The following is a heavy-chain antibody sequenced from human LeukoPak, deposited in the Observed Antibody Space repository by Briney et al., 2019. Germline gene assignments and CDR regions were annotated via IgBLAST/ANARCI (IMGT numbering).Heavy chain of an antibody. CDR1: GFTFSSHN. CDR2: ISSSSSYI. J-gene: IGHJ4*02. V-gene: IGHV3-21*01. Sequence: GGSLRLSCAASGFTFSSHNMNWVRQAPGKGLEWVSSISSSSSYIYYADSVKGRFTISRDNAKNSLYLQMNSLRAEDTAVYYCASSKFFDYWGQGTLVTVSS. CDR3: ASSKFFDY.